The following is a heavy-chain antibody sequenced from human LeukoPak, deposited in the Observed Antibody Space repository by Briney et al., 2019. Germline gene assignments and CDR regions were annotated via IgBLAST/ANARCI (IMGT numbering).Heavy chain of an antibody. V-gene: IGHV3-23*01. J-gene: IGHJ5*02. Sequence: GGSLRLSCAASGFTLSSYAMSWVRQAPGKGLEWVSAISGSGGSTYYADSVKGRFTISRDNSKNSLYLQMNSLRAEDTAVYYCARDKDDYGSGNHWFDPWGQGTLVTVSS. CDR3: ARDKDDYGSGNHWFDP. D-gene: IGHD3-10*01. CDR2: ISGSGGST. CDR1: GFTLSSYA.